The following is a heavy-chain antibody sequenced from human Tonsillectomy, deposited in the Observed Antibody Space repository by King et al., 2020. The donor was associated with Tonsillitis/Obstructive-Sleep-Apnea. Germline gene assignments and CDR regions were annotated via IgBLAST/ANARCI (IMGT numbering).Heavy chain of an antibody. CDR3: ARGCEYSAYDVGTFDY. J-gene: IGHJ4*02. V-gene: IGHV4-34*01. CDR2: INHSGST. D-gene: IGHD5-12*01. CDR1: GGSFRGYY. Sequence: VQLQQWGAGLLKPSETLSLTCAVYGGSFRGYYWNWIRQSSGKGLEWIGEINHSGSTHYNPSRKSRVTISVETSKNLFAVKLSSVTAADTAEYYCARGCEYSAYDVGTFDYWGQGTLVTVSS.